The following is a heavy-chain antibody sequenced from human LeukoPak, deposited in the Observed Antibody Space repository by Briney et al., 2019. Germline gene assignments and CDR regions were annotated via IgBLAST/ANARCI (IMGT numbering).Heavy chain of an antibody. J-gene: IGHJ6*03. V-gene: IGHV4-59*01. Sequence: SETLSLTCTVSGGSISSYYWSWVRQPPGKGLEWIGYIYYSGSTNYNPSLKSRVTISVDTSKNQFSLKLSSVTAADTAVYYCARGVVATINYYYYMDVWGKGTTVTVSS. CDR3: ARGVVATINYYYYMDV. CDR2: IYYSGST. CDR1: GGSISSYY. D-gene: IGHD5-12*01.